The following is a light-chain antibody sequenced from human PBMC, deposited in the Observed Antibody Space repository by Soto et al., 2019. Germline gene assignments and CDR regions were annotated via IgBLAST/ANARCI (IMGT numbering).Light chain of an antibody. CDR1: QRITTN. J-gene: IGKJ4*01. Sequence: KVLTQSPATLSVSPGERATLSCRASQRITTNLAWYQQKPGQAPSLLIYGASTRATGVPARFSGSGSGTEFTLTITSLQSEDFGVYYCQQYNDWPPLTFGGGTKVEI. V-gene: IGKV3-15*01. CDR2: GAS. CDR3: QQYNDWPPLT.